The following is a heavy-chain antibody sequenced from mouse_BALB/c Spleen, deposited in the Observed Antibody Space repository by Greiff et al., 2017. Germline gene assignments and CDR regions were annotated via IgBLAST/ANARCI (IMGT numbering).Heavy chain of an antibody. J-gene: IGHJ4*01. V-gene: IGHV1S81*02. CDR1: GYTFTSYY. Sequence: QVHVKQSGAELVKPGASVKLSCKASGYTFTSYYMYWVKQRPGQGLEWIGEINPSNGGTNFNEKFKSKATLTVDKSSSTAYMQLSSLTSEDSAVYYCTRSYYGSSYYAMDYWGQGTSVTVSS. CDR2: INPSNGGT. CDR3: TRSYYGSSYYAMDY. D-gene: IGHD1-1*01.